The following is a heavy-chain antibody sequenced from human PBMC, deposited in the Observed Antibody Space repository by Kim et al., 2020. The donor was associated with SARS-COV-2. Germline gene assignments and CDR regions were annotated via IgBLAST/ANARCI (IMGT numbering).Heavy chain of an antibody. CDR2: IIPILGIA. Sequence: SVKVSCKASGGTFSSYAISWVRQAPGQGLEWMGRIIPILGIANYAQKFQGRVTITADKSTSTAYMELSSLRSEDTAVYYCARDHVNGYYYMDVWGKGTTVTVSS. V-gene: IGHV1-69*04. J-gene: IGHJ6*03. CDR1: GGTFSSYA. D-gene: IGHD2-8*01. CDR3: ARDHVNGYYYMDV.